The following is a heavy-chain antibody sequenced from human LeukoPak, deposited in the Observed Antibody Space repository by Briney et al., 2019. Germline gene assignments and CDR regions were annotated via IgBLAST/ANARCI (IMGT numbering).Heavy chain of an antibody. D-gene: IGHD2-21*01. CDR2: ISTDNGNT. V-gene: IGHV1-18*01. CDR3: TIIPNVILFTHYFEY. J-gene: IGHJ4*02. CDR1: GYTFTNYG. Sequence: GASVKVSCTASGYTFTNYGITWVRQSPGQGLEWMGWISTDNGNTNYAQNFQGRVTMTTDTSTSTAYMELTYLRSDDTAAYYCTIIPNVILFTHYFEYWGQGTLVTVSS.